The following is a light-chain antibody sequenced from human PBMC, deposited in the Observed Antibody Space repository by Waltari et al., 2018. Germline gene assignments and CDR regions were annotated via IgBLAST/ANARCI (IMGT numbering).Light chain of an antibody. V-gene: IGKV3-20*01. CDR1: QSVSRS. Sequence: EIVLTQSPGTLSLSPGERATLSCRASQSVSRSLAWYQQKPGQAPRLLIYGASTRATGIPDRFTCSGSGTDFSLTISSLEPEDFAIYFCQNYVRLPATFGQGTKVEIK. CDR3: QNYVRLPAT. J-gene: IGKJ1*01. CDR2: GAS.